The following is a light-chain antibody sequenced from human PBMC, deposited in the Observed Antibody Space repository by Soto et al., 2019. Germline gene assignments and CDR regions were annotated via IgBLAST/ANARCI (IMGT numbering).Light chain of an antibody. CDR3: QQYNSYS. CDR1: QSISSW. CDR2: KAS. V-gene: IGKV1-5*03. J-gene: IGKJ1*01. Sequence: EIRISQSPSTVSASVGDRVTITCRASQSISSWLAWYQQKPGKAPKLLIYKASSLESGVPSRFSGSGSGTEFTLTISSLQPDDFATYYCQQYNSYSFGQGTKVDIK.